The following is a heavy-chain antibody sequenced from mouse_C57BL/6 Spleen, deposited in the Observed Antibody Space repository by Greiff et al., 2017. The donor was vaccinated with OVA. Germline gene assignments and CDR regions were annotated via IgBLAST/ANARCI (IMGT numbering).Heavy chain of an antibody. CDR1: GFSLTSYG. CDR3: ARMGVTTGLYYYAMDY. CDR2: IWSGGST. Sequence: VKLQESGPGLVQPSQSLSITCTVSGFSLTSYGVHWVRQSPGKGLEWLGVIWSGGSTDYNAAFISRLSISKDNSKSQVFFKMNSLQADDTAIYYCARMGVTTGLYYYAMDYWGQGTSVTVSS. D-gene: IGHD1-1*01. V-gene: IGHV2-2*01. J-gene: IGHJ4*01.